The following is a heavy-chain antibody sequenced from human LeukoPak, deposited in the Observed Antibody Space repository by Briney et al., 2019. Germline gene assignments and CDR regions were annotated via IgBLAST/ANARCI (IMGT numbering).Heavy chain of an antibody. D-gene: IGHD6-19*01. Sequence: GESLKISCKGSGYRFSSYWIGWVRQLPGKDLEWMGIIYPGDSDTRYSPSFEGQVTISADKSISTAYLQWSSLKASDTAMYYCARLAVAGAGGWFDPWGQGTLVTVSS. V-gene: IGHV5-51*01. CDR1: GYRFSSYW. CDR2: IYPGDSDT. J-gene: IGHJ5*02. CDR3: ARLAVAGAGGWFDP.